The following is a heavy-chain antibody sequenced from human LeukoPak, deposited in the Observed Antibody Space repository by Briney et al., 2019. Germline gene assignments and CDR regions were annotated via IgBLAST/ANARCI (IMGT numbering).Heavy chain of an antibody. Sequence: SGRSLRLSCAASGFTFSSYGMHWVRQAPGKGLEWVAVISYDGSNKYYADSVKGRFTISRENSKNTLYLQMNSLRAEDTAVYYCAKAGGGSGWYVWGQGTLVTVSS. CDR3: AKAGGGSGWYV. CDR1: GFTFSSYG. CDR2: ISYDGSNK. V-gene: IGHV3-30*18. J-gene: IGHJ4*02. D-gene: IGHD6-19*01.